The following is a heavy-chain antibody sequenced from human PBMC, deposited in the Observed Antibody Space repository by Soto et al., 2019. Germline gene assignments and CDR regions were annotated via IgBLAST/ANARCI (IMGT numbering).Heavy chain of an antibody. CDR2: INAGNGNT. V-gene: IGHV1-3*01. CDR1: GYTFTSYA. Sequence: ASVKVSCKASGYTFTSYAMHWVRQAPGQRLEWMGWINAGNGNTKYSQKFQGRVTITRDTSASTAYMELSSLRSEDTAVYFCARDPWDRGIISNAFDIWGQGTMVIVSS. CDR3: ARDPWDRGIISNAFDI. D-gene: IGHD1-20*01. J-gene: IGHJ3*02.